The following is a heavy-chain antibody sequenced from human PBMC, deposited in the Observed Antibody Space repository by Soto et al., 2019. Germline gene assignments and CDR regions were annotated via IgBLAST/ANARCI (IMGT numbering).Heavy chain of an antibody. D-gene: IGHD5-18*01. Sequence: EASVKVSCKASGGTFSSYTISWVRQAPGQGLEWMRRIIPILGIANYAQKFQGRVTITADKSTSTAYLQWSSLKASDTAMYYCASQDTAMDGCWGQGTLVTVSS. V-gene: IGHV1-69*02. J-gene: IGHJ4*02. CDR3: ASQDTAMDGC. CDR2: IIPILGIA. CDR1: GGTFSSYT.